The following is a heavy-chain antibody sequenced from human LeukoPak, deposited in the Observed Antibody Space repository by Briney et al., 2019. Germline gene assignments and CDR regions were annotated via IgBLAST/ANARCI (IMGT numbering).Heavy chain of an antibody. V-gene: IGHV4-4*07. CDR1: GGSISSYY. CDR3: ARDHGSSYYRGTICY. D-gene: IGHD3-22*01. J-gene: IGHJ4*02. CDR2: IYTSGST. Sequence: SETLSLTCTVSGGSISSYYWSWIRQPAGKGLEWIVRIYTSGSTNYKPSLKRRVTMSVDTSKNQLSLKLSSVTAADTAVYYCARDHGSSYYRGTICYWGQGTLVTVSS.